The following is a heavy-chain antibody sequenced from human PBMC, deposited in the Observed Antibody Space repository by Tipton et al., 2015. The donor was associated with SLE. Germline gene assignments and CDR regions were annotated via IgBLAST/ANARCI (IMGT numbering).Heavy chain of an antibody. V-gene: IGHV4-39*07. D-gene: IGHD2-15*01. J-gene: IGHJ3*02. CDR3: ARASGPPQRNIVVVVAATRARDAFDI. Sequence: TLSLTCTVSGGSISSGSYYWSWIRQPPGKGLEWIGSIYYSGSTYYNPSLKSRVTISVDTSKNQFSLKLSSVTAADTAVYYCARASGPPQRNIVVVVAATRARDAFDIWGQGTMVTVSS. CDR2: IYYSGST. CDR1: GGSISSGSYY.